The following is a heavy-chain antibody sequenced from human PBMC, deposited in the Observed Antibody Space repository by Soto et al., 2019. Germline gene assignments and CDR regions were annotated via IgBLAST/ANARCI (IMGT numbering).Heavy chain of an antibody. J-gene: IGHJ4*02. D-gene: IGHD6-13*01. V-gene: IGHV1-18*01. CDR2: ISAYNGNT. CDR3: ARVTGYSGSWYGY. CDR1: GYTLTSYG. Sequence: QVQLVQSGAEVKKPGASVKVSCKASGYTLTSYGISWVRQAPGQGFEWMGWISAYNGNTNYAKKLQGRFTMTTDTSKSTVYMELRSLRSDDTAVYYCARVTGYSGSWYGYWGQGTLVTVSS.